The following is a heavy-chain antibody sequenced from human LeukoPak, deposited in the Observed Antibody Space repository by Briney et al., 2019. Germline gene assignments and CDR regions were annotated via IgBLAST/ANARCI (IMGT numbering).Heavy chain of an antibody. V-gene: IGHV4-4*07. CDR2: IYTSGST. D-gene: IGHD2-8*01. CDR1: GGSISSYY. J-gene: IGHJ5*02. CDR3: ARAAHCTNGVCSNWFDP. Sequence: SETLSLTCTVSGGSISSYYWSWIRQPPGKGLEWIGRIYTSGSTNYNPSLKSRVTMSVDTSKNQFSLKLSSVTAADTAVYYCARAAHCTNGVCSNWFDPWGQGTLVTVSS.